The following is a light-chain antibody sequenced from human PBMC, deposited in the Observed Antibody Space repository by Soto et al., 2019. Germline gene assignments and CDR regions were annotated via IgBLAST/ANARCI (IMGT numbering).Light chain of an antibody. V-gene: IGKV3-11*01. CDR1: QSGRSN. CDR3: QQRDNWPWT. J-gene: IGKJ1*01. Sequence: EIVLTQSPATLSLSPGERATLSCRASQSGRSNLAWYQQKPGQAPRLLIYDASNRATGIPGRFSGSGSGTDFTLTSSNLEPEDCAVYYCQQRDNWPWTFGQGAKVEIK. CDR2: DAS.